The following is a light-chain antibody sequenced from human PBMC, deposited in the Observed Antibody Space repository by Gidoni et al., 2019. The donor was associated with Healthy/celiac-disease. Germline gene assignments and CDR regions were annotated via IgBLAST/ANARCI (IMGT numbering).Light chain of an antibody. CDR1: QRVLYSSNNKNY. CDR2: WAS. Sequence: DAINCKPSQRVLYSSNNKNYLAWYQQKPGQPPKLLIYWASTRESGVPDRFSGSGSGTDFTLTISSLQAEDVAVYYCQQYFSTPYTFGQGTKLEIK. J-gene: IGKJ2*01. V-gene: IGKV4-1*01. CDR3: QQYFSTPYT.